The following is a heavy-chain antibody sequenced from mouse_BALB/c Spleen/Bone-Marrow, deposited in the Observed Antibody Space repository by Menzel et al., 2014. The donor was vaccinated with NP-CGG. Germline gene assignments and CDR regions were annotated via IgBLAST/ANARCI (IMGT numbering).Heavy chain of an antibody. J-gene: IGHJ1*01. CDR2: INPDSNTI. Sequence: VQLKHSGGGLVQPGGSLKLSCAASGFDFSRYWMSWVRRAPGKGLEWIGEINPDSNTINYTPSLKDKFIISRDNAKNTLYLQMSKVRSEDTALYYCARLNYYGNLFVWGAGTTVTVSS. V-gene: IGHV4-1*02. D-gene: IGHD1-1*01. CDR1: GFDFSRYW. CDR3: ARLNYYGNLFV.